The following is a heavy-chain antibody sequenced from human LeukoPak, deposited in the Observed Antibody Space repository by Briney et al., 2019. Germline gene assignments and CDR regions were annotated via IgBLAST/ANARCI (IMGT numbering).Heavy chain of an antibody. V-gene: IGHV4-39*01. D-gene: IGHD2-2*01. CDR1: GASISSTTYY. J-gene: IGHJ5*02. Sequence: SETLSLTCTVSGASISSTTYYWGWIRQPPGKGLEWIGEINHSGSTNYNPSLKSRVTISVDTSKNQFSLKLSSVTAADAAVYYCARHQGVPAAIRGCWFDPWGQGTLVTVSS. CDR2: INHSGST. CDR3: ARHQGVPAAIRGCWFDP.